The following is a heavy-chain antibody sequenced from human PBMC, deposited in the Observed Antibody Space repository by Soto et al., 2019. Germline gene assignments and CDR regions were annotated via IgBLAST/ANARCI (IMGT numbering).Heavy chain of an antibody. CDR2: ISYDGSNK. J-gene: IGHJ4*02. Sequence: SLRLSCAASGFTFSSYGMHWVRQAPGKGLEWVAVISYDGSNKYYADSVKGRFTISRDNSKNTLYLQMNSLRAEDTAVYYCAKDSHYYYDSSGSLGYWGQGTLVTVSS. V-gene: IGHV3-30*18. D-gene: IGHD3-22*01. CDR3: AKDSHYYYDSSGSLGY. CDR1: GFTFSSYG.